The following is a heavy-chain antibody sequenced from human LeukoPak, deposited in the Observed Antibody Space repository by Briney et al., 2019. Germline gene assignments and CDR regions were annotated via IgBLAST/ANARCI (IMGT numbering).Heavy chain of an antibody. D-gene: IGHD3-22*01. CDR2: IRQDGSVK. CDR3: ARWSHDSFGYYWISS. V-gene: IGHV3-7*01. Sequence: GESLRLSCAASGFTFSGHWMTWVAQPPGRGRKWLARIRQDGSVKYYVDSVQGRFIISRDNAMNSLYLQMNSLRAEDTAVYYCARWSHDSFGYYWISSWGQGTLVTVSS. J-gene: IGHJ5*02. CDR1: GFTFSGHW.